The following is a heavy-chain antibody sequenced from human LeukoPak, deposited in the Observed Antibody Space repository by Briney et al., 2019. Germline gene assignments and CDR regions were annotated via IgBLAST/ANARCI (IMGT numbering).Heavy chain of an antibody. J-gene: IGHJ5*02. CDR3: AREGRVATIVSPSGYNWFDP. CDR2: IIPIFGTA. D-gene: IGHD5-12*01. CDR1: GGTFSSYA. V-gene: IGHV1-69*01. Sequence: SVKVSCKASGGTFSSYAFSWVRQAPGQGLEWMGGIIPIFGTANYAQKFQGRVTITADESTSTAYMELSRLRSEDTAVYYCAREGRVATIVSPSGYNWFDPWGQGTLVTVSS.